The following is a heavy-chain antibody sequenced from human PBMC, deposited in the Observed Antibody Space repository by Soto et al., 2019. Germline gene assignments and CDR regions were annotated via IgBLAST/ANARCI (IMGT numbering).Heavy chain of an antibody. CDR2: IWYDGSNK. Sequence: PGGSLRLFCAASGFTFSSYGMHWVRQAPGKGLEWVAVIWYDGSNKYYADSVKGRFTISRDNSKNTLYLQMNSLRAEDTAVYYCASNKRRGFYYFDYWGQGTLVTVSS. J-gene: IGHJ4*02. CDR3: ASNKRRGFYYFDY. D-gene: IGHD3-10*01. V-gene: IGHV3-33*01. CDR1: GFTFSSYG.